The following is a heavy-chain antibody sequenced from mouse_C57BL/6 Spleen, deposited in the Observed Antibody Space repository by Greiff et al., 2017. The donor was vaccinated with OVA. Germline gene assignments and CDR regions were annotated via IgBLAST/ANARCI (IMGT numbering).Heavy chain of an antibody. CDR3: ARAHYGSSYSFAY. CDR1: GYAFSSYW. J-gene: IGHJ3*01. D-gene: IGHD1-1*01. CDR2: IYPGDGDT. Sequence: QVQLQQSGAELVKPGASVKISCKASGYAFSSYWMNWVKQRPGKGLEWIGQIYPGDGDTNYNGKFKGKATLTADKSSSTAYMQLSSLTSEDSAVYFCARAHYGSSYSFAYWGQGTLVTVSA. V-gene: IGHV1-80*01.